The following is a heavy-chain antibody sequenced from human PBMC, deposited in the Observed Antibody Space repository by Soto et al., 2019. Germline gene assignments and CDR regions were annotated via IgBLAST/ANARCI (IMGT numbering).Heavy chain of an antibody. D-gene: IGHD3-10*01. CDR1: GGSLSSGGYS. CDR2: IYHSGST. V-gene: IGHV4-30-2*01. Sequence: PSETLSLTCNVSGGSLSSGGYSWSWIRQPPGKGLEWIGYIYHSGSTYYNPSLKSRVTISVDRSKNQFSLKLSSVTAADTAVYYCARVPGPWGQGTLVNVSS. CDR3: ARVPGP. J-gene: IGHJ5*02.